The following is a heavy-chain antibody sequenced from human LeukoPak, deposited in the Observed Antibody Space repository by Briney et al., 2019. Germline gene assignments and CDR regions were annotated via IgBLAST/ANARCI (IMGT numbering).Heavy chain of an antibody. V-gene: IGHV3-21*01. CDR3: AREGGSGSPPDAFDI. D-gene: IGHD3-10*01. J-gene: IGHJ3*02. CDR1: GFRFSGYS. Sequence: PGGSLRLSCEASGFRFSGYSMNWVRQAPGKGLEWVSSISSSSSYIYYADSVKGRFTISRDNAKNSLYLQMNSLRAEDTAVYYCAREGGSGSPPDAFDIWGQGTMVTVSS. CDR2: ISSSSSYI.